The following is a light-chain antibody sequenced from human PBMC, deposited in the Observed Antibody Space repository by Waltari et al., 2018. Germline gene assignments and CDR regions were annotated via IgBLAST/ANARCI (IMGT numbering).Light chain of an antibody. V-gene: IGKV4-1*01. CDR2: WAS. CDR1: QSVLFSTNNKNY. CDR3: QQYRSTLWT. J-gene: IGKJ1*01. Sequence: DIVMTQSPDSLTVALGERATINWKSRQSVLFSTNNKNYLAWYQQKTGQPPKLLFYWASTRESGVPDRFSGSGSGTDFTLTISSLQAEDVAVYYCQQYRSTLWTFGQGTRVEIK.